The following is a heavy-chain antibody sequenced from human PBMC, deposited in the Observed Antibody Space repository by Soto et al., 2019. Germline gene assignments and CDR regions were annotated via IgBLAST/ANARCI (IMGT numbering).Heavy chain of an antibody. J-gene: IGHJ6*02. CDR2: ISYDGSNK. D-gene: IGHD1-26*01. V-gene: IGHV3-30-3*01. CDR1: GFTFSSYA. Sequence: GGSLRLSCAASGFTFSSYAMHWVRQAPGKGLEWVAVISYDGSNKYYADSVKGRFTISRDNSKNTLYLQMNSLRAEDTAVYYCARDRSGDCYYGMDVWGQGTTVTVSS. CDR3: ARDRSGDCYYGMDV.